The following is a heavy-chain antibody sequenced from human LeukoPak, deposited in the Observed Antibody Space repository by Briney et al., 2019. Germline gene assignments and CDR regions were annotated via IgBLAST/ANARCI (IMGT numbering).Heavy chain of an antibody. V-gene: IGHV4-34*01. CDR2: INESGDT. CDR3: ARVVGIAVVPGATEDNYFDP. Sequence: SGTLSLTCGVYGGSFSNYFWTWIRQSPAKGLEWVGEINESGDTDYNPSLKRRANISIDTSRSQFSLTLSSVTAADTAMYYCARVVGIAVVPGATEDNYFDPWGQGTQVTVSS. D-gene: IGHD2-2*01. J-gene: IGHJ5*02. CDR1: GGSFSNYF.